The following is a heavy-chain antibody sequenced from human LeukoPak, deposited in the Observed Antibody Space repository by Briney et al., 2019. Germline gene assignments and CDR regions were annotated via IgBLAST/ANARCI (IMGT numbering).Heavy chain of an antibody. V-gene: IGHV3-74*01. J-gene: IGHJ5*02. D-gene: IGHD3-9*01. CDR3: AKDRKYYDILTGFSLRWFDP. CDR1: GFTFSSYW. CDR2: INSDGSRT. Sequence: PGGSLRLSCAASGFTFSSYWMHWVRQAPGKGLMWVSRINSDGSRTTYADSVRGRFTISRDNAKSTLYLQMNSLRAEDTAVYYCAKDRKYYDILTGFSLRWFDPWGQGTLVTVSS.